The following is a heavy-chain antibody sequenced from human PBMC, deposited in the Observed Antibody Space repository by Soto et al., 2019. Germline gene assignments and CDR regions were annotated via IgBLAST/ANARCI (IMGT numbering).Heavy chain of an antibody. J-gene: IGHJ6*02. Sequence: QVQLVQSGAEVKTPGSSVKVSCKASGDTFSSYAINCVRQAPGQGLEWMGGIIPIVATADYAQKFQGRVTITADESTSTAYMELSSLRSEDTAVYDCSQCLLGVNYYYGMDGWCQGTTVTVSS. CDR2: IIPIVATA. CDR3: SQCLLGVNYYYGMDG. V-gene: IGHV1-69*12. D-gene: IGHD3-16*01. CDR1: GDTFSSYA.